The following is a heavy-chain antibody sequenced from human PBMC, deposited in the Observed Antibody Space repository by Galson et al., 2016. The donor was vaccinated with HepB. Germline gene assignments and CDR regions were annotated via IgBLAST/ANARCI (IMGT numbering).Heavy chain of an antibody. CDR1: GFTFSRYG. V-gene: IGHV3-74*01. CDR2: INPDGSRT. J-gene: IGHJ4*02. Sequence: SLRLSCAASGFTFSRYGMHWVRQAPGKGLVWVARINPDGSRTTYADSVKGRFTISRDNAKNTLYLQMSSLRGEDTAVYYCTRPSITLHYWGQGTLVTVSS. CDR3: TRPSITLHY. D-gene: IGHD1-14*01.